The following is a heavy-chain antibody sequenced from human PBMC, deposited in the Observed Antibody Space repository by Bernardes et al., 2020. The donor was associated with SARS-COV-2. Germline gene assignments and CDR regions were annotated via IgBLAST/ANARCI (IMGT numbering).Heavy chain of an antibody. V-gene: IGHV3-30*18. CDR3: AKDEDSGSSYYFDY. CDR2: VKYDGTTK. Sequence: GGSLRLSCAASGFTFSHYGIFWVRQAPGQGLEWVATVKYDGTTKWYADSVKGRFSISRDQSKSMVYLQMNSLRGEDTAVYYCAKDEDSGSSYYFDYWGQGTLVTVSS. D-gene: IGHD6-6*01. CDR1: GFTFSHYG. J-gene: IGHJ4*02.